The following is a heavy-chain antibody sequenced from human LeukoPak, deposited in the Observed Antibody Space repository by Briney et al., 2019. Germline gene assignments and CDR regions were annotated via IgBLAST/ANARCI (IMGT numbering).Heavy chain of an antibody. J-gene: IGHJ4*02. V-gene: IGHV3-74*01. CDR1: GFTFSSYW. CDR3: SRDLRGRDGY. CDR2: INTGGSTT. D-gene: IGHD5-24*01. Sequence: GGSLRLSCAASGFTFSSYWMHWVRQAPGKGLVWVSRINTGGSTTDYADSVKGRFTISRDNAKNTLYLQMNSLRAEDTAVYYCSRDLRGRDGYWGQGILVIVSS.